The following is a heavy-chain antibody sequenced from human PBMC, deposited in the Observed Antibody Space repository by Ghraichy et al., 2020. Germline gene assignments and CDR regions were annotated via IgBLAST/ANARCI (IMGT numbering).Heavy chain of an antibody. Sequence: GGSLRLSCAASGFTFTSYTMNWFRRAPGKGLEWVSSISGSTVYIFYADSVKGRFSISRDNDKNSVYLQMNSLRVDDTAVYYCGRDTGDYALDFWGQGTLVTVSS. J-gene: IGHJ4*02. D-gene: IGHD4-17*01. CDR3: GRDTGDYALDF. CDR1: GFTFTSYT. V-gene: IGHV3-21*06. CDR2: ISGSTVYI.